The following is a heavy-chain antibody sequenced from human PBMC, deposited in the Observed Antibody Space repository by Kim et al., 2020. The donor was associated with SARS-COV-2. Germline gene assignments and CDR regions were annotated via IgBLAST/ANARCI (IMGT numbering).Heavy chain of an antibody. CDR1: GGFVSTSGYF. J-gene: IGHJ2*01. CDR3: ARLAKSAERYFDL. Sequence: SETLSLTCSVSGGFVSTSGYFWAWIRQPPGRGLEWIGMIYYSGSTFYSPSLKGRVTISVDLSWNHFSLTLRSATAADMGVYYCARLAKSAERYFDLWGRGTLATVSS. CDR2: IYYSGST. V-gene: IGHV4-39*02.